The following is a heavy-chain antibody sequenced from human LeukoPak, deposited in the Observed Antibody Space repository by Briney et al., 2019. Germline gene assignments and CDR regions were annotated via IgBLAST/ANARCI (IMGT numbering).Heavy chain of an antibody. CDR3: AHRGGGSSSYMYNWFDP. CDR1: GFSLSTSGVG. J-gene: IGHJ5*02. Sequence: SGPTLVKPTQTLTLNCTFSGFSLSTSGVGVGWIRQPPGKSLEWLALIYWDDDKRYSPSLKSRLTITKDTSKNQVVLTMTNMDPVDTATYYCAHRGGGSSSYMYNWFDPWGQGTLVTVSS. D-gene: IGHD2-15*01. CDR2: IYWDDDK. V-gene: IGHV2-5*02.